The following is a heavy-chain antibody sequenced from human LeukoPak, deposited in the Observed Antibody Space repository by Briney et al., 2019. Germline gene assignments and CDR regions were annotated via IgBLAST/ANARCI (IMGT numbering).Heavy chain of an antibody. D-gene: IGHD3-22*01. V-gene: IGHV3-33*01. Sequence: PGRSLRLSCAASGFTFSSYGMHWVRQAPGKGLEWVAVIWYDGSNKYYADSVKGRFTISRDNSKNTLYLQMNSLRAEDTAVYYCARDREDYYDSSGADIWGQGTMVTVSS. CDR2: IWYDGSNK. CDR3: ARDREDYYDSSGADI. CDR1: GFTFSSYG. J-gene: IGHJ3*02.